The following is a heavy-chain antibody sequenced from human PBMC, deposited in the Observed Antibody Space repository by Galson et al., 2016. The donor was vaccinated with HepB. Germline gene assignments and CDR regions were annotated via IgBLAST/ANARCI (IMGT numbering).Heavy chain of an antibody. CDR3: AKATTPHYMDV. J-gene: IGHJ6*03. D-gene: IGHD5-12*01. Sequence: ETLSLTCAVSGVSISSSNWWSWVRPPPGKGLEWIGEMFHSGSTNYNPSLESRLTLSLDKSKNQFSLKLKSVTAADTAIYYCAKATTPHYMDVWGKGTTVTVSS. CDR2: MFHSGST. V-gene: IGHV4-4*02. CDR1: GVSISSSNW.